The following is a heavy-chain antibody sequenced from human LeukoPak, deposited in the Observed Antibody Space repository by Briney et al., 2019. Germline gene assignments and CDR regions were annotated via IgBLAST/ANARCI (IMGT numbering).Heavy chain of an antibody. CDR1: GFTVSSNY. V-gene: IGHV3-66*01. Sequence: GGSLRLSCAASGFTVSSNYMSWVRQAPGKGLEWVSVIYSGGSTYYADSVKGSFTISRDNSKNTLYLQMNSLRAEDTAVYYCARVRIYCGGDCREYWGQGTLVTVSS. CDR3: ARVRIYCGGDCREY. D-gene: IGHD2-21*02. CDR2: IYSGGST. J-gene: IGHJ4*02.